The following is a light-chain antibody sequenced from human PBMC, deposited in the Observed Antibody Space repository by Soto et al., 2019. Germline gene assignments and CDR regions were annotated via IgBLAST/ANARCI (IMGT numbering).Light chain of an antibody. CDR1: QTISSR. Sequence: DIRMTHSLATLSVSQGDRVTXTCRASQTISSRLAWYQQKPGKAPKLLIYKASTLKSGVPSRFSRSGSGTEFTLTISSLQPDDFATYYCQHYNSYSEPFGQGTKLDI. J-gene: IGKJ1*01. CDR2: KAS. V-gene: IGKV1-5*03. CDR3: QHYNSYSEP.